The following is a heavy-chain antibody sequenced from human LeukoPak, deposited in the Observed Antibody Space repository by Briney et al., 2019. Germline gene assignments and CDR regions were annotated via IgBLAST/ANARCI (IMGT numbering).Heavy chain of an antibody. D-gene: IGHD1-7*01. CDR2: IRSKANSYAT. Sequence: GGSLRLSCAASGSTFSGSAMHWVRQASGKGLEWVGRIRSKANSYATAYAASVKGRFTISRDDSKNTAYLQMNSLKTEDTAVYYCTRRTGTTRYYYMDVWGKGTTVTVSS. V-gene: IGHV3-73*01. CDR1: GSTFSGSA. CDR3: TRRTGTTRYYYMDV. J-gene: IGHJ6*03.